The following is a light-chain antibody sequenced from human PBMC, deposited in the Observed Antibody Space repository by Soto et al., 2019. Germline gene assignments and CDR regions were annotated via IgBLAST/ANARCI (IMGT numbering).Light chain of an antibody. V-gene: IGKV3-20*01. CDR2: GAS. Sequence: EIVLTQSPDTLSLSPGERATLSCRASQSVRSSYLAWYQQKPGQAPRLLIYGASSRATAIPDRFTGTGSGTDFTLTITRLEPEDFAVYYCQHYGSSPPMYTFGQGTKLEIK. CDR1: QSVRSSY. CDR3: QHYGSSPPMYT. J-gene: IGKJ2*01.